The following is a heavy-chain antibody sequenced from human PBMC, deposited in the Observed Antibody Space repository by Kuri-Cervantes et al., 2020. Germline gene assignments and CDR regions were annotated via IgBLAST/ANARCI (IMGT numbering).Heavy chain of an antibody. Sequence: GESLKISCAASGFTFSSYAMHWVRQAPSKGLEWVAVISYDGSNKYYADSVKGRFTISRDNAKNSLYLQMNSLRAEDTAFYYCAKRGHLYYFDSWGQGTLVTVSS. D-gene: IGHD3-16*01. J-gene: IGHJ4*02. CDR2: ISYDGSNK. V-gene: IGHV3-30*01. CDR3: AKRGHLYYFDS. CDR1: GFTFSSYA.